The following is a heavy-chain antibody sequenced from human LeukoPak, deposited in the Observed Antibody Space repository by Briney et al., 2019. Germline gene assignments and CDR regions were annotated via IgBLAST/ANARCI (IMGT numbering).Heavy chain of an antibody. J-gene: IGHJ5*02. CDR2: FDPEDGET. D-gene: IGHD2-2*01. CDR3: ARDLMSICSSTSCYGTNWFDP. CDR1: GYTLTELS. Sequence: GASVKVSYKVSGYTLTELSMHWVRQAPGKGLEWMGGFDPEDGETIYAQKFQGRVTITADKSTSTAYMELSSLRSEDTAVYYCARDLMSICSSTSCYGTNWFDPWGQGTLVTVSS. V-gene: IGHV1-24*01.